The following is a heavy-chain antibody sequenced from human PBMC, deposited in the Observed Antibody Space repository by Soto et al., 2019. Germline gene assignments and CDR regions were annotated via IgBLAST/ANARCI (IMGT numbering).Heavy chain of an antibody. CDR1: GGSFSGYY. J-gene: IGHJ5*02. Sequence: KTSETLSLTCAVYGGSFSGYYWSWIRQPPGKGLEWIGEINHSGSTNYNPSLKSRVTISVDTSKNQFSLKLSSVTAADTAVYYCARRRYYYDSRGLGWFDPWGRGTLVTVSS. D-gene: IGHD3-22*01. V-gene: IGHV4-34*01. CDR2: INHSGST. CDR3: ARRRYYYDSRGLGWFDP.